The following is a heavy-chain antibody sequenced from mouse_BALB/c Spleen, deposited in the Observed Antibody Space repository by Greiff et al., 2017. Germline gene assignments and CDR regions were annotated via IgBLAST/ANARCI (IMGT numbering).Heavy chain of an antibody. D-gene: IGHD1-1*01. CDR2: IDPYNGCT. J-gene: IGHJ4*01. CDR1: GYSFTDYN. V-gene: IGHV1S135*01. CDR3: ARGGYYGSSYVYYAMDY. Sequence: EVQLVESGPELVKPGASVKVSCKASGYSFTDYNMYWVKQSHGKSLEWIGYIDPYNGCTSYNQKFKGKATLTVDKSSSTAFMHLNSLTSEDSAVYYCARGGYYGSSYVYYAMDYWGQGTSVTVSS.